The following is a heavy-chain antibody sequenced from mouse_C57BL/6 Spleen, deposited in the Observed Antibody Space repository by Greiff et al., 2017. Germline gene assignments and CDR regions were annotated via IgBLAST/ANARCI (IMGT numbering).Heavy chain of an antibody. Sequence: EVNVVESGGGLVKPGGSLKLSCAASGFTFSDYGMHWVRQAPEKGLEWVAYISSGSSTIYYADTVKGRFTISRDNAKNTLFLQMTSLRSEDTAMYYCARGLHYYAMDYWGQGTSVTVSS. D-gene: IGHD2-13*01. V-gene: IGHV5-17*01. CDR1: GFTFSDYG. CDR2: ISSGSSTI. CDR3: ARGLHYYAMDY. J-gene: IGHJ4*01.